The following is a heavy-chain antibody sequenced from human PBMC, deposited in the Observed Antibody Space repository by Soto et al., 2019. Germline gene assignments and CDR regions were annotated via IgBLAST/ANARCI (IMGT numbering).Heavy chain of an antibody. V-gene: IGHV3-30*18. D-gene: IGHD5-12*01. CDR3: AKDLPLQDGYNFDY. CDR2: ISYDGSNK. Sequence: GSLRLSCAASGFTFSSYGMHWVRQAPGKGLEWVAVISYDGSNKYYADSVKGRFTISRDNSKNTLYLQMNSLRAEDTAAYYCAKDLPLQDGYNFDYWGQGPLVTVSS. J-gene: IGHJ4*02. CDR1: GFTFSSYG.